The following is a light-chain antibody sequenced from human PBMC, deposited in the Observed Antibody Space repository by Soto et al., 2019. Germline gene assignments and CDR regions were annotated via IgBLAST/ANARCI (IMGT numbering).Light chain of an antibody. CDR1: QTISTW. CDR2: DAS. V-gene: IGKV1-5*01. CDR3: QQYNSYSS. Sequence: DIELTQSPSTLSASVGDRGTLTCRASQTISTWLAWYQHKPGKAPNLLIYDASTLMSGVPSRLSGSGSGTEFTLTISSLQPGDFATYYCQQYNSYSSFGQGTKVDI. J-gene: IGKJ1*01.